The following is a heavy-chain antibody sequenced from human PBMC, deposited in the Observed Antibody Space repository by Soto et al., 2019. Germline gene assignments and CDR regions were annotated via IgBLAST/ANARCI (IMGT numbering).Heavy chain of an antibody. J-gene: IGHJ6*02. CDR1: GGSISSGGYY. D-gene: IGHD3-16*02. V-gene: IGHV4-31*03. CDR2: IYYSGST. CDR3: ARGLLRLGELSLFGPRGYYYGMDV. Sequence: SETLSLTCTVSGGSISSGGYYWSWIRQHPGKGLEWIGYIYYSGSTYYNPSLKSRVTISVDTSKNQFSLKLSSVTAADTAVYYCARGLLRLGELSLFGPRGYYYGMDVWGQGTTVTVSS.